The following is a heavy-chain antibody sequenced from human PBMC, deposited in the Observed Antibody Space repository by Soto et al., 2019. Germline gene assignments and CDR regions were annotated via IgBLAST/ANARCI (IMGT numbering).Heavy chain of an antibody. V-gene: IGHV3-23*01. J-gene: IGHJ4*02. CDR2: ISGSGGST. CDR3: AKDYGYGDYGGGLFDY. Sequence: EVQLLESGGGLVQPGGSLRLSCAASGFTFSSYAMSWVRQAPGKGLEWVSAISGSGGSTYYADSVKGRFTISRDNSKNTRYLQMNSLRAEDTAVYYCAKDYGYGDYGGGLFDYWGQGTLVTVSS. CDR1: GFTFSSYA. D-gene: IGHD4-17*01.